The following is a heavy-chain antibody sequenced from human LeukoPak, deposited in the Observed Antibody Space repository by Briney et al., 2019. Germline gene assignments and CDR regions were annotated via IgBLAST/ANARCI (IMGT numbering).Heavy chain of an antibody. CDR1: GGSIRSDY. Sequence: SETLSLTCTVSGGSIRSDYWSWIRLPPGKGLEWIGYIHYSGTSNYNPSLKSRVSISVDTSKNQFSLILSSVTAADTAVYFCARDRSAREGFDLWGQGTLVIVSS. J-gene: IGHJ4*02. D-gene: IGHD6-19*01. CDR2: IHYSGTS. V-gene: IGHV4-59*01. CDR3: ARDRSAREGFDL.